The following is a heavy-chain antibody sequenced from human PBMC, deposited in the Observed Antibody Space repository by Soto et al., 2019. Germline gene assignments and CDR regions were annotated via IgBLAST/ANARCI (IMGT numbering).Heavy chain of an antibody. CDR3: ARVIQVNSVGGQVGYFDP. CDR2: ISDHNGIT. CDR1: GYTFSNFG. D-gene: IGHD6-19*01. V-gene: IGHV1-18*01. Sequence: ASVKVSCKASGYTFSNFGINWVRQAPGQGLEWMGWISDHNGITNYAQTFQGRVTLTTDSSTTTAYMELRSLRPDDTALYYCARVIQVNSVGGQVGYFDPWGQGTPVTVSS. J-gene: IGHJ5*02.